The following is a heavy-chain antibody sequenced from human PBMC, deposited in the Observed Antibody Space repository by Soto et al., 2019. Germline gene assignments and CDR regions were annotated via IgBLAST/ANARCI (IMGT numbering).Heavy chain of an antibody. CDR2: ISYDGSNK. Sequence: GSLRLSCAASGXTFSSYGMHWVRQAPGKGLEWVAVISYDGSNKYYADSVNCRFTISRYNSKNTLYLQMNSLRAEDTAVYYCAKFSEGLRFLEWLSTLGPTYGMDVWGQGTTGTVS. CDR1: GXTFSSYG. J-gene: IGHJ6*02. V-gene: IGHV3-30*18. D-gene: IGHD3-3*01. CDR3: AKFSEGLRFLEWLSTLGPTYGMDV.